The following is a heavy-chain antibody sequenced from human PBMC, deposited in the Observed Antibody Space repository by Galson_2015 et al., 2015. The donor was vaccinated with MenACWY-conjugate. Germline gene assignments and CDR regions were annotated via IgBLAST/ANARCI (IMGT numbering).Heavy chain of an antibody. V-gene: IGHV4-39*07. J-gene: IGHJ5*02. CDR1: GDSIDSSDYY. CDR3: ARGPRRFDP. Sequence: ETLSLTCTVSGDSIDSSDYYWGWIRQPPGQGLEWIGTIYYSGNKYYNPFLKTRVSISVDTSKNQFSLKLSSVTAADTAVYYCARGPRRFDPWGQGTLVTVSS. CDR2: IYYSGNK.